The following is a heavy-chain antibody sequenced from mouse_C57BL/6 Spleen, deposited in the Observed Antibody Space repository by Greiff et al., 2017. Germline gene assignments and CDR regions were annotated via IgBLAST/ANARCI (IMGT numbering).Heavy chain of an antibody. CDR3: ARSNDYDEGSWYAY. D-gene: IGHD2-4*01. J-gene: IGHJ3*01. CDR1: GFTLTSYA. CDR2: IWTGGGT. Sequence: VQLVESGPGLVAPSQCLSIPCTVSGFTLTSYAISWVRQPPGKGLEWLGVIWTGGGTNYNSALKSRLSISKDNTKSQVFLTMNRLQTDDTARYYCARSNDYDEGSWYAYWGQGTLVTVSA. V-gene: IGHV2-9-1*01.